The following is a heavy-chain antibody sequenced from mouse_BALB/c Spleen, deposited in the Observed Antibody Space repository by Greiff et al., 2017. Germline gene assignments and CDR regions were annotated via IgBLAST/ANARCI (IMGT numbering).Heavy chain of an antibody. CDR2: INPSTGYT. Sequence: VQLQQSGAELAKPGASVKMSCKASGYTFTSYWMHWVKQRPGQGLEWIGYINPSTGYTEYNQKFKDKATLTADKSSSTAYMQLSSLTSEDSAVYYCERWIYWYFDVWGAGTTVTVSS. CDR3: ERWIYWYFDV. J-gene: IGHJ1*01. CDR1: GYTFTSYW. V-gene: IGHV1-7*01.